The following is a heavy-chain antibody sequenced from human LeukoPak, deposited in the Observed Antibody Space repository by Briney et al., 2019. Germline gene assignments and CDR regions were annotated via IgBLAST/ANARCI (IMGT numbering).Heavy chain of an antibody. J-gene: IGHJ4*02. V-gene: IGHV1-2*02. CDR3: AREYYDILTGSLDY. D-gene: IGHD3-9*01. Sequence: ASVKVSCKALGYTFTDHYFHWLRQAPGQGLEWMGWINPHSGGTKFAQKFQGRVTMTRDTSISTAYMEVSRLRSDDAAVYYCAREYYDILTGSLDYWGQGTLVTVSS. CDR1: GYTFTDHY. CDR2: INPHSGGT.